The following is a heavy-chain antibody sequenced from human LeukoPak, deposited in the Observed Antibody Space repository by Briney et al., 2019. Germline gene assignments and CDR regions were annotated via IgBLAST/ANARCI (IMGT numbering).Heavy chain of an antibody. V-gene: IGHV3-7*01. CDR1: GFTFSSYW. D-gene: IGHD2/OR15-2a*01. CDR3: ARDWHHSNSRDYAFDI. J-gene: IGHJ3*02. Sequence: PGGSLRLSCVASGFTFSSYWMSWVRQAPGKGLEWVANMKQDGSEKYYVDSVEGRFTISRDNAKNSLYLQMNSLRAEDTAVYHCARDWHHSNSRDYAFDIWGQGTMVTVPS. CDR2: MKQDGSEK.